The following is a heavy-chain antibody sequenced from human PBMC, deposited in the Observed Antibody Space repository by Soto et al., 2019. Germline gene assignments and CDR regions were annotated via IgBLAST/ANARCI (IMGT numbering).Heavy chain of an antibody. J-gene: IGHJ6*03. Sequence: GGSLRLSCAASGFTFSSYAMSWVRQAPGKWLEWVSAISGSGGSTYYADSVKGRFTISRDNSKNTLYLQMNSLRAEDTAVYYCANGSAARPMYYYMDVWGKGTTVTVSS. V-gene: IGHV3-23*01. CDR2: ISGSGGST. CDR3: ANGSAARPMYYYMDV. CDR1: GFTFSSYA. D-gene: IGHD6-6*01.